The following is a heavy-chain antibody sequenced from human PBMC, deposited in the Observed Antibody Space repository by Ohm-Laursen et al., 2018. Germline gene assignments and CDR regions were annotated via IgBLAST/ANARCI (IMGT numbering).Heavy chain of an antibody. CDR2: IKKDDSAT. CDR1: GFTISHYW. Sequence: GSLRLSCTASGFTISHYWMTWVRQAPGQGLEWVAHIKKDDSATDYVKSVRGRFSMSRDNALNSLFLHMTSLRAEDTAVYYCARGTQLPKNIGWADSWGQGTLVIVSS. V-gene: IGHV3-7*04. D-gene: IGHD6-19*01. J-gene: IGHJ4*02. CDR3: ARGTQLPKNIGWADS.